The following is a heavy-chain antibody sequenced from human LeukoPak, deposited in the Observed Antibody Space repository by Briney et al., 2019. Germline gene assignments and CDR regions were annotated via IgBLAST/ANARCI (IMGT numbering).Heavy chain of an antibody. D-gene: IGHD3-22*01. CDR3: ARSQAKPTYYYDSSGYYDY. CDR2: INPSGGST. Sequence: ASVKVSCKASGYTFTSYYMHWVRQAPGQGLEWMVIINPSGGSTSYAQKFQGRVTMTRDTSTSTVYMELSSLRSEDTAVYYCARSQAKPTYYYDSSGYYDYWGQGTLVTVSS. V-gene: IGHV1-46*01. CDR1: GYTFTSYY. J-gene: IGHJ4*02.